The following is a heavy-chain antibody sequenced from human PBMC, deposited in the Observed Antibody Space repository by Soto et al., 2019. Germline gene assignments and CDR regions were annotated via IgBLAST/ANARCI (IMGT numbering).Heavy chain of an antibody. CDR3: ARDPSHYASSLPAFNI. CDR1: GGTFSSYS. V-gene: IGHV1-69*12. CDR2: IIPIFLTS. Sequence: QVQLVQSGAEVKMPGSSVKVSCKASGGTFSSYSISWVRQAPGQGLEWVGGIIPIFLTSNSAQKFQGRVTITADEYTGTSYMDLRSLRSDDTAVYYCARDPSHYASSLPAFNIWGQGTLVTVSS. D-gene: IGHD3-22*01. J-gene: IGHJ3*02.